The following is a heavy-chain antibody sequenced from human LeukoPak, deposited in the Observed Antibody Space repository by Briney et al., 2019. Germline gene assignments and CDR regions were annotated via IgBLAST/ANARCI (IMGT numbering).Heavy chain of an antibody. CDR1: GFTVNNAW. CDR3: TRDSHYCSSTSCYVPASYYMDV. CDR2: IKSEIDGGTT. D-gene: IGHD2-2*01. V-gene: IGHV3-15*01. J-gene: IGHJ6*03. Sequence: AGGSLRLSCAASGFTVNNAWMTWVRQAPGKGLEWVGRIKSEIDGGTTDYAAPVKGRFTISRDNLQNTLHLQMNSLKTEDTAVYYCTRDSHYCSSTSCYVPASYYMDVWGKGTTVTISS.